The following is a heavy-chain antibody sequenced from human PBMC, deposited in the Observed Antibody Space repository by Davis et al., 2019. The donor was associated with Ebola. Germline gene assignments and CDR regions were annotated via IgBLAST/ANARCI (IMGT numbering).Heavy chain of an antibody. CDR3: ARTSVDTAMPTREGYYYYMDV. CDR2: IIPIFGTA. V-gene: IGHV1-69*13. Sequence: SVKVSCKASGGTFSSYAISWVRQAPGQGLEWMGGIIPIFGTANYAQKFQGRVTITADESTSTAYMELSSLRSEDTAVYYCARTSVDTAMPTREGYYYYMDVWGKGTTVTVSS. CDR1: GGTFSSYA. D-gene: IGHD5-18*01. J-gene: IGHJ6*03.